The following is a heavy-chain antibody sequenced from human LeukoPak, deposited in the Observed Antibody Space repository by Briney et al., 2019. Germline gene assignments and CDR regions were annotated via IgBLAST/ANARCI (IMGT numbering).Heavy chain of an antibody. Sequence: GGSLRLSCAASGFTFSSYAMSWVRQAPGKGLEWVSAFSGSGGSTYYADSVKGRFTISRDNSKNTLYLQMNSLRAEDTAVYYCAKDHTTYQAAAPPLDYYYYYGMDVWGQGTTVTVSS. D-gene: IGHD6-13*01. CDR3: AKDHTTYQAAAPPLDYYYYYGMDV. CDR2: FSGSGGST. V-gene: IGHV3-23*01. J-gene: IGHJ6*02. CDR1: GFTFSSYA.